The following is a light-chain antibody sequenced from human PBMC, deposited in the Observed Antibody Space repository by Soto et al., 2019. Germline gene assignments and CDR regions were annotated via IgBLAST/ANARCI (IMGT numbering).Light chain of an antibody. CDR2: AAS. J-gene: IGKJ2*01. V-gene: IGKV1-27*01. CDR1: QDISNY. CDR3: QNYKSAPNT. Sequence: DIQMTQSPSSLSASVGDRVTITCRASQDISNYLAWYQRKPGKVPELLIYAASTLQTGVQSRFSGSGSGTVFTLTINSLQPEDVATYYCQNYKSAPNTFGRGTRLEIK.